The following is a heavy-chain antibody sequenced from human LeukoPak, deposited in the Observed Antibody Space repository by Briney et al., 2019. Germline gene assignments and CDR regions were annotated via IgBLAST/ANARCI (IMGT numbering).Heavy chain of an antibody. CDR1: GGTFSSYA. CDR3: ARGSRGYYDSSGYSPEGY. D-gene: IGHD3-22*01. Sequence: GASVKVSCKASGGTFSSYAISWVRQAPGQGLEWMGGIIPIFGTANYAQKFQGRVTITADKSTSTAYMELSSLRSEDTAVYYCARGSRGYYDSSGYSPEGYWGQGTLVTVSS. V-gene: IGHV1-69*06. CDR2: IIPIFGTA. J-gene: IGHJ4*02.